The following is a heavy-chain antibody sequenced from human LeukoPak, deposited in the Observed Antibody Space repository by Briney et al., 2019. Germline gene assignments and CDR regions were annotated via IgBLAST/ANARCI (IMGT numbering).Heavy chain of an antibody. D-gene: IGHD3-10*01. CDR1: GFTFSSYG. CDR2: ISYDGSNK. J-gene: IGHJ4*02. V-gene: IGHV3-30*18. Sequence: GGSLRLSCAASGFTFSSYGMHWVRQAPGKGLEWVAVISYDGSNKYYADSVKGRFTISRDNSKNTLYLQMNSLRAEDTAVYYCAKDLGQRGQGTLVTVSS. CDR3: AKDLGQ.